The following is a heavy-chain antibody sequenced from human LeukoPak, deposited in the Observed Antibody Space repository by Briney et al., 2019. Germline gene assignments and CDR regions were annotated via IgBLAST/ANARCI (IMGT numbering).Heavy chain of an antibody. CDR2: FDPEDGET. D-gene: IGHD2-2*01. CDR1: GYTLTELS. Sequence: GASVKVSCKXSGYTLTELSMHWVRQAPGKGLEWMGGFDPEDGETIYAQKFQGRVTMTEDTSTDTAYMELSSLRSEDTAVYYCATDRYCSSTSCSPGGYWGQGTLVTVSS. J-gene: IGHJ4*02. V-gene: IGHV1-24*01. CDR3: ATDRYCSSTSCSPGGY.